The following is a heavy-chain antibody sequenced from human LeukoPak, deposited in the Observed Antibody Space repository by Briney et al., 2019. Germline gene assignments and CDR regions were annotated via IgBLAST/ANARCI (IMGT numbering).Heavy chain of an antibody. D-gene: IGHD4-17*01. Sequence: SETLSLTCAVYGGSFSGYYWSWIRQPPGKGLEWIGEINHSGSTNYNPSLKSRVTISVDTSKNQFSLKLSSVTAADTAVYYCARVDYGDSNGIDYWGQGTLVTVSS. CDR3: ARVDYGDSNGIDY. CDR1: GGSFSGYY. CDR2: INHSGST. V-gene: IGHV4-34*01. J-gene: IGHJ4*02.